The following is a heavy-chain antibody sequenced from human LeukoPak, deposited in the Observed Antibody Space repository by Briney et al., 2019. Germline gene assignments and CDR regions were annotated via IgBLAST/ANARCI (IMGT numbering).Heavy chain of an antibody. CDR3: ARDTSNWNPFDP. CDR2: ISAYNGNT. D-gene: IGHD1-20*01. J-gene: IGHJ5*02. CDR1: GYTFTSYG. Sequence: GASVEVSCKASGYTFTSYGISWVRQAPGQGLEWMGWISAYNGNTNYAQKLQGRVTMTTDTSTSTAYMELRSLRSDGTAVYYCARDTSNWNPFDPWGQGTLVTVSS. V-gene: IGHV1-18*01.